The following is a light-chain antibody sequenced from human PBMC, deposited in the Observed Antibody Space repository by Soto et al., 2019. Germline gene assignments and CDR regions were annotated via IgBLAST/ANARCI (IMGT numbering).Light chain of an antibody. V-gene: IGLV3-1*01. CDR3: AAWDASLNGVV. Sequence: SYELIQPPSVSVSPGQTASINCSGDKLGNRFASWYQQKPGQSPVLVIFQDIKRPSGVPERFSGSNSGNTAALTISGTQTTDEADYYCAAWDASLNGVVFGGGTKLTVL. CDR2: QDI. J-gene: IGLJ2*01. CDR1: KLGNRF.